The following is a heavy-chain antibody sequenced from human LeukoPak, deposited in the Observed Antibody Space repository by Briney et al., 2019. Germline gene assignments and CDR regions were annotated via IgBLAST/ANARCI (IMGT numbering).Heavy chain of an antibody. V-gene: IGHV4-38-2*02. D-gene: IGHD2-2*03. CDR2: LYRSGNT. CDR3: ARLDGYCTSISCLNWIDP. CDR1: GYSINSGYY. Sequence: PSETLSLTCTVSGYSINSGYYWGWIRQSPGKGLEWSGNLYRSGNTYYNPSLKSRVTISVDTSKNQFSLKLSSVTAADTAVYYCARLDGYCTSISCLNWIDPWGQGTLVTVSS. J-gene: IGHJ5*02.